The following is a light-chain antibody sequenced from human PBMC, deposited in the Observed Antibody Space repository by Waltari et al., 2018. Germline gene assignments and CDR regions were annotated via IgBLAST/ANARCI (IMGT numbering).Light chain of an antibody. CDR3: AAWDDSVNGPV. CDR1: SSNIRSNS. V-gene: IGLV1-44*01. J-gene: IGLJ3*02. Sequence: QSVLTQPPSASATPGQRVTISCSGSSSNIRSNSVNWYQQLPGLAPKLLIYSDSQRPSGVPDRFSGSKSGTSASLAISGLQSEDEADYFCAAWDDSVNGPVFGGGTKLTVL. CDR2: SDS.